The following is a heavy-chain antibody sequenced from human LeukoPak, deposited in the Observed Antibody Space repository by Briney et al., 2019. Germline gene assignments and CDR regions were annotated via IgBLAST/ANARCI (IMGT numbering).Heavy chain of an antibody. CDR1: GFTFSNSW. Sequence: GGSLRLSCAASGFTFSNSWTHWVRQAPGKGLMWVSGIKDDGTTTFYADSVKGRFSISIDSAKNSLYLQMNSLRVEDTAVYYCASYLYWWSDLGYWGQGTLVTVSS. CDR3: ASYLYWWSDLGY. V-gene: IGHV3-74*01. D-gene: IGHD2-8*02. J-gene: IGHJ4*02. CDR2: IKDDGTTT.